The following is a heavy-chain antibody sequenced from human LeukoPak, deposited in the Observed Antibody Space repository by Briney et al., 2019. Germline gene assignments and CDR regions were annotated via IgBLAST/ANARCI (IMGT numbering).Heavy chain of an antibody. Sequence: NPSQTLSLTCTVSGGSISSGGYYWSWIRQPPGKGLEWIGYIYHSGSTYYNPSLKSRVSISVDRSKNQFSLKLSSVTAADTAVYYCARAPSKDFGVVIPFPFDHWGQGTLVTVSS. V-gene: IGHV4-30-2*01. CDR1: GGSISSGGYY. CDR2: IYHSGST. D-gene: IGHD3-3*01. J-gene: IGHJ4*02. CDR3: ARAPSKDFGVVIPFPFDH.